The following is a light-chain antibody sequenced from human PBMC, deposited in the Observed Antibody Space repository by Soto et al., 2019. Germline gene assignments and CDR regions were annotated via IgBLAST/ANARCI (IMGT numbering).Light chain of an antibody. CDR1: QSLFYSAYKTNY. CDR2: WAS. CDR3: QQYYSTPLT. V-gene: IGKV4-1*01. J-gene: IGKJ4*01. Sequence: DIVMTQSPDSLAVFLGERATITCKSSQSLFYSAYKTNYLAWYQEKPGQPPKLLISWASTRASGVPDRFSGSGSGTDFTLTISSLQTEDVAVYYCQQYYSTPLTFGGGTKVEIK.